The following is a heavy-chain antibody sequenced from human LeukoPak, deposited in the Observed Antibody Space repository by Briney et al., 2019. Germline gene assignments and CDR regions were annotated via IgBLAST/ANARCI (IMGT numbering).Heavy chain of an antibody. CDR3: ARDNAIEYDFWSGYNYMDV. J-gene: IGHJ6*03. V-gene: IGHV1-18*01. D-gene: IGHD3-3*01. CDR2: ISAYNGNT. Sequence: GASVKVSCKASGYTFTSYGISWARQAPGQGLEWMGWISAYNGNTNYAQKLQGRVTMTTDTSTSTAYMELRSLRSDDTAVYYCARDNAIEYDFWSGYNYMDVWGKGTTVTVSS. CDR1: GYTFTSYG.